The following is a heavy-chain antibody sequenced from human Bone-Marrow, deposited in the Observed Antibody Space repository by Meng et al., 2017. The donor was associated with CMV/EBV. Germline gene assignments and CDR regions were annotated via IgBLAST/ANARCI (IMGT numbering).Heavy chain of an antibody. CDR2: IYTGGEE. CDR1: GVVVIGNY. Sequence: GESLRLSCAASGVVVIGNYMAWVRQAPGKGLEWVSIIYTGGEEHYAVSVKGRFTISRDNSKNTLYLQMDNLRAEDTAVYYCARLGRYSGNYYGDYWGQGTLVTGYS. CDR3: ARLGRYSGNYYGDY. D-gene: IGHD5-12*01. V-gene: IGHV3-53*01. J-gene: IGHJ4*02.